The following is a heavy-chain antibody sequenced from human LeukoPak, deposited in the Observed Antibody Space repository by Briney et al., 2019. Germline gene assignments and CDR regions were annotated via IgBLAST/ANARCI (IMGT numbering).Heavy chain of an antibody. Sequence: GESLKISCQGSGYSFTSYWISWVRQMPGKGLEWMGRIDPSDSYTNYSPSFQGHVTISADKSISTAYLQWSSLKASDTAMYYCARWHSGWMNWFDPWGQGTLVTVSS. J-gene: IGHJ5*02. CDR1: GYSFTSYW. V-gene: IGHV5-10-1*01. CDR2: IDPSDSYT. D-gene: IGHD6-19*01. CDR3: ARWHSGWMNWFDP.